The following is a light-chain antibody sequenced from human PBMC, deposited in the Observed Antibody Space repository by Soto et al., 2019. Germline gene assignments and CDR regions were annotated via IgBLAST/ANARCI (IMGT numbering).Light chain of an antibody. CDR2: DAS. J-gene: IGKJ1*01. V-gene: IGKV3-15*01. CDR1: QTIGSN. CDR3: RQYNNWPPTWT. Sequence: EVVMTQSPATLSVSPGERATLSCRASQTIGSNLAWYQQKPGQPPRLLIYDASTRATDIPARFTGSGSGTEFTLTISSLQSADFAVYYCRQYNNWPPTWTFGQGTKVDIK.